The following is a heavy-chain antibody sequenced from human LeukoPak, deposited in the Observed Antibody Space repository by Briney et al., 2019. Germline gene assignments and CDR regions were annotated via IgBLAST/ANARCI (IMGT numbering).Heavy chain of an antibody. CDR1: GGSISSSSYY. V-gene: IGHV4-39*07. Sequence: PSETLSLTCTVSGGSISSSSYYWGWIRQPPGKGLEWIGSIYYSGSTYYNPSLKSRVTISVDTSKNQFSLKLSSVTAADTAVYYCARERRDYGGTGGWFDPWGQGTLVTVSS. CDR3: ARERRDYGGTGGWFDP. J-gene: IGHJ5*02. CDR2: IYYSGST. D-gene: IGHD4-23*01.